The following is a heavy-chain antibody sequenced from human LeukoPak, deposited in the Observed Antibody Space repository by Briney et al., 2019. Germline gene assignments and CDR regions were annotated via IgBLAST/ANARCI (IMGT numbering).Heavy chain of an antibody. CDR1: GXPFSNYW. D-gene: IGHD6-13*01. CDR2: VNSDGSTT. J-gene: IGHJ4*02. CDR3: ARGYYSSSRFDS. V-gene: IGHV3-74*01. Sequence: GGSLRLSCAASGXPFSNYWVHWVRQAPGKGQVWVSRVNSDGSTTNYADSVKGRFTISRDNAENTLYMRMNSLRPEDTAVYYCARGYYSSSRFDSWGQGTLVTVSS.